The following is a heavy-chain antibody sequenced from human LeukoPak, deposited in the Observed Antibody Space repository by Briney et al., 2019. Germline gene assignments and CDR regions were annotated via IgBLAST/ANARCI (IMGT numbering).Heavy chain of an antibody. D-gene: IGHD6-13*01. CDR2: ISHSGST. CDR1: GGSISSYY. Sequence: SETLSLTCTVSGGSISSYYWSWIRQPPGKGLEWIGEISHSGSTNYNPSLKSRVTISVDTSKNQFSLKLSSVTAADTAVHYCARLSRVIAAAGHWYFDLWGRGTLVTVSS. V-gene: IGHV4-34*01. J-gene: IGHJ2*01. CDR3: ARLSRVIAAAGHWYFDL.